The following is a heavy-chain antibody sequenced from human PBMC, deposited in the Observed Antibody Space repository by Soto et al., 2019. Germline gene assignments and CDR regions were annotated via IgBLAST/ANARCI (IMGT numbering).Heavy chain of an antibody. D-gene: IGHD6-13*01. CDR1: GGSVSSGSYY. V-gene: IGHV4-61*01. J-gene: IGHJ4*02. CDR3: ARARERIAAAGNFDY. Sequence: SETLSLTCTVSGGSVSSGSYYWSWIRQPPGKGLEWIGYIYYSGSTNYNPSLKSRVTISVDTSKNQFSLKLSSVTAADTAVYYCARARERIAAAGNFDYWGQGTLVTVSS. CDR2: IYYSGST.